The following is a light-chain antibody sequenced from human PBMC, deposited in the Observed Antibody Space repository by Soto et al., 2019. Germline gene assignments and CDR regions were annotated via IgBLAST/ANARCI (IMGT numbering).Light chain of an antibody. Sequence: IVLTQSPGTLSLSPWERDKLYCRASQSVTSNYLAWYQQKPGQAPRLLIFGASIRDTGIPDRFSGSGSGTDFTLTINRLEPEDFAVYHCQQYGSSPTTFAQGTKVDIK. CDR1: QSVTSNY. CDR3: QQYGSSPTT. J-gene: IGKJ1*01. CDR2: GAS. V-gene: IGKV3-20*01.